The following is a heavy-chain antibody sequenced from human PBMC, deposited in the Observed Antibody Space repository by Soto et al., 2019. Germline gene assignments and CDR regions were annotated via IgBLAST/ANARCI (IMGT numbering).Heavy chain of an antibody. V-gene: IGHV1-69*01. CDR3: ARDGGRHSGGIDY. Sequence: QVQLVQSGAEVKKPGSSVKVSCKASGGTFSSYSINWVRQAPGQGLEWMGEIIPIFGTANYAQKFQGRVTITADESTSTAYMEVSSLRSEVTAVYYCARDGGRHSGGIDYWGQGTLVTVSS. D-gene: IGHD1-26*01. CDR1: GGTFSSYS. CDR2: IIPIFGTA. J-gene: IGHJ4*02.